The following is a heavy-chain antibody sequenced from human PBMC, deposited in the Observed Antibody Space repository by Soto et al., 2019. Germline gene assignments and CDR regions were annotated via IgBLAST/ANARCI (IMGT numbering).Heavy chain of an antibody. CDR1: GYTFTSYG. Sequence: ASVKVSCKASGYTFTSYGISWVRQAPGQGLEWMGWISAYNGNTNYAQKLQGRVTMTTDTSTSTAYMELRSLRSDDTAVYYCARVVAVAGNNWFDPWGQGTLVTVSS. CDR3: ARVVAVAGNNWFDP. J-gene: IGHJ5*02. CDR2: ISAYNGNT. D-gene: IGHD6-19*01. V-gene: IGHV1-18*01.